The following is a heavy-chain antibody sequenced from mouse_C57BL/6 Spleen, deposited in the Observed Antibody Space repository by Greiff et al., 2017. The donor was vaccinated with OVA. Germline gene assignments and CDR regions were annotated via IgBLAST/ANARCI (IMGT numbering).Heavy chain of an antibody. Sequence: VQLVESGPGLVAPSQSLSITCTVSGFSLTSYGVDWVRQSPGKGLEWLGVIWGVGSTNYNSALKSRLSISKDNSKSQVFLKMNSLQTDNTAMYYCASDAHGSSRFAYWGQGTLVTVSA. CDR2: IWGVGST. V-gene: IGHV2-6*01. J-gene: IGHJ3*01. CDR1: GFSLTSYG. CDR3: ASDAHGSSRFAY. D-gene: IGHD1-1*01.